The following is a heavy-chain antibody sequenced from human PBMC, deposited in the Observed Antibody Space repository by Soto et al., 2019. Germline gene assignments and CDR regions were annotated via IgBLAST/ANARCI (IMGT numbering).Heavy chain of an antibody. V-gene: IGHV3-53*01. CDR2: IWSAGLI. D-gene: IGHD1-26*01. Sequence: GGSLRLSCAASGFTVSSKYMSWVRQAPGKGLEWVSVIWSAGLIFYADSVKGRFTISRDNAKNSLYLQMSSLRAKDSAVYYCARRASRWGQGTMVTVSS. J-gene: IGHJ3*01. CDR3: ARRASR. CDR1: GFTVSSKY.